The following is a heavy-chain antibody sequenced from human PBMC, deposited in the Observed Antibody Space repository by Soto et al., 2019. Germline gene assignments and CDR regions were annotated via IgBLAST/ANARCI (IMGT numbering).Heavy chain of an antibody. J-gene: IGHJ4*02. CDR1: GFTFSNAW. D-gene: IGHD2-2*01. Sequence: GGSLRLSCAASGFTFSNAWMNWVRQAPGKGLEWVGRIKSKTDGGTTDYAAPVKGRFTISRDNSKNTLYLQMNSLRAEDTAVYYCARDLRDVVVPAAVPTGFDYWGQGTLVTVSS. V-gene: IGHV3-15*07. CDR2: IKSKTDGGTT. CDR3: ARDLRDVVVPAAVPTGFDY.